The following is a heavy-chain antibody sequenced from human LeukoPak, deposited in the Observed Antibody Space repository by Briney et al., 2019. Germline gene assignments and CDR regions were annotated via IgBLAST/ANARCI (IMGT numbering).Heavy chain of an antibody. D-gene: IGHD3-3*01. CDR1: GGSISGSSYY. CDR2: IYYSGST. CDR3: ARHTPFWSGYSYYFDY. J-gene: IGHJ4*02. V-gene: IGHV4-39*01. Sequence: SETLSLTCTVSGGSISGSSYYWGWIRQPPGKGLEWIGSIYYSGSTYYNPSLKSRVTISVDTSKNQFSLKLNSVTATDTAVYYCARHTPFWSGYSYYFDYWGQGTLVTVSS.